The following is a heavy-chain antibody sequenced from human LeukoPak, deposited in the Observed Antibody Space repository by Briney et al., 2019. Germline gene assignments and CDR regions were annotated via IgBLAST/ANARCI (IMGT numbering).Heavy chain of an antibody. CDR2: IYYSGST. V-gene: IGHV4-39*07. D-gene: IGHD6-19*01. J-gene: IGHJ4*02. Sequence: SETLSLTCTVSGGSISSSSYYWGWIRQPPGKGLEWIGSIYYSGSTYYNPSLKSRVTISVDTSKNQFSLKLSSVTAADTAVYYCARDSSGPHLYYFDYWGQGTLVTVSS. CDR1: GGSISSSSYY. CDR3: ARDSSGPHLYYFDY.